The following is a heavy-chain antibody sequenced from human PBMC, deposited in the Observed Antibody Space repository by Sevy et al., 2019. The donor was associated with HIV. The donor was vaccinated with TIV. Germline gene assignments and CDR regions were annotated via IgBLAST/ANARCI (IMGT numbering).Heavy chain of an antibody. CDR1: GFTFSSYA. D-gene: IGHD1-7*01. J-gene: IGHJ4*02. V-gene: IGHV3-30-3*01. CDR2: ISYDGSKK. Sequence: GGSLRLSCAASGFTFSSYAMHWVRQAPGKGLEWVAVISYDGSKKYYADSVKGRFTISRDNSKNTLYLQMNSLRAEDTAVYYCARDILTGTTTYWGQGTLVTVSS. CDR3: ARDILTGTTTY.